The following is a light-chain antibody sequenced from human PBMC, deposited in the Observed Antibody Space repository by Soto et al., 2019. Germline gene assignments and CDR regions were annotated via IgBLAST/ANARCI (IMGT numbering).Light chain of an antibody. CDR3: SSYTSSSTPVV. V-gene: IGLV2-14*01. CDR1: SSDVGGYNY. J-gene: IGLJ2*01. Sequence: QSALTQPASVSGSPGQSITISCTGTSSDVGGYNYVSWYQQHPGKAPKLMIYDVSTRPSGVSNRFSGSKSGNTASLTISGRQAEDEADYYCSSYTSSSTPVVFGGGTKVTVL. CDR2: DVS.